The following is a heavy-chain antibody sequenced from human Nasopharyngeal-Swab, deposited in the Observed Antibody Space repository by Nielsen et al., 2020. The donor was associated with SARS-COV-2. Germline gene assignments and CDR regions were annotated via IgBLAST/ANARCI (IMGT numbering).Heavy chain of an antibody. CDR2: ISRSGGST. J-gene: IGHJ4*02. CDR3: AKSSTIFGVVTSYYFDY. D-gene: IGHD3-3*01. CDR1: GFTFSSYA. V-gene: IGHV3-23*01. Sequence: GESLKISCAASGFTFSSYAMSWVRQAPGKGLEWVSAISRSGGSTYYADSVKGRFTISRDNSKNTLYLQMNSLRAEDTAVYYCAKSSTIFGVVTSYYFDYWGQGTLVTVSS.